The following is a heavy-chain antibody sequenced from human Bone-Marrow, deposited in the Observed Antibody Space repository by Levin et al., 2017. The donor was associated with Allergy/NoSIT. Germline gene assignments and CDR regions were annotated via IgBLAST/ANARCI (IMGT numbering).Heavy chain of an antibody. V-gene: IGHV3-30*18. J-gene: IGHJ2*01. CDR2: ISFDGSDK. Sequence: PGESLKISCSASGFTFSSYGMHWVRQAPGKGLEWVAVISFDGSDKSYADSVKGRFTISRDHSTNTLFLQMNSLRPADTALYYCAKDLGGFNGWDWHFDLWGRGTLVTVSS. CDR3: AKDLGGFNGWDWHFDL. D-gene: IGHD5-12*01. CDR1: GFTFSSYG.